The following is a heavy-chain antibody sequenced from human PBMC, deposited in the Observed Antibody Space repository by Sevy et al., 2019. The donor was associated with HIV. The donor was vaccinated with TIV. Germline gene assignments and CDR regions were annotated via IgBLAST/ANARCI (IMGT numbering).Heavy chain of an antibody. V-gene: IGHV3-30*04. Sequence: GGSLRLSCAASGFTFSSYAMHWVRQAPGKGLEWVAVISYDGSNKYYADSVKGRFTISRDNSKNTLYLQMNSLRAEDTAVYYCARDPARHPRSPHRYFDYWVQGTLVTVSS. D-gene: IGHD6-6*01. CDR2: ISYDGSNK. J-gene: IGHJ4*02. CDR3: ARDPARHPRSPHRYFDY. CDR1: GFTFSSYA.